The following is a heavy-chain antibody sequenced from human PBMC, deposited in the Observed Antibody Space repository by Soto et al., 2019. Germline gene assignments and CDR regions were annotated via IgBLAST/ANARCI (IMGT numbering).Heavy chain of an antibody. CDR3: AKDISGYSSGWYDLAYDY. CDR2: ISYDGSNK. V-gene: IGHV3-30*18. CDR1: GFTFSSYG. Sequence: GGSLRLSCAASGFTFSSYGMHWVRQAPGKGLEWVAVISYDGSNKYYADSVKGRFTISRDNSKNTLYLQMNSLRAEDTAVYYCAKDISGYSSGWYDLAYDYWGQGTLVTVSS. D-gene: IGHD6-19*01. J-gene: IGHJ4*02.